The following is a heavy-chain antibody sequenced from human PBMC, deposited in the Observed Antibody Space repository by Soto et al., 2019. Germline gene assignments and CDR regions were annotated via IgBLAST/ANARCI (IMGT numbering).Heavy chain of an antibody. J-gene: IGHJ4*02. V-gene: IGHV1-18*01. D-gene: IGHD4-4*01. CDR1: GYTFTSYG. CDR3: AGCYSNYGISYFDY. CDR2: ISAYNGNT. Sequence: QVQLVQSGAEVKKPGASVKVSCKASGYTFTSYGISWVRQAPGQGLEWMGWISAYNGNTNYAQKLHGRVTMTTDTSTSTAYMELRSLRSDDTAVYYGAGCYSNYGISYFDYWGQGTLVTVSS.